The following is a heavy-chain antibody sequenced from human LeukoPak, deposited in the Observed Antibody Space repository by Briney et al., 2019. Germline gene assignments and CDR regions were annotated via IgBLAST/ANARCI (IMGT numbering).Heavy chain of an antibody. CDR1: GGSITSSNYQ. CDR3: ARQWILQRGTNRFDP. V-gene: IGHV4-39*01. D-gene: IGHD5-18*01. Sequence: YPSETLSLTCTVSGGSITSSNYQWGWIRQPPGKGLEWIGSISYSGSTYFNLSLKSRVMISVDTSNNQFSLKLSSVTAADTAVYYCARQWILQRGTNRFDPWGQGTLVTVSS. CDR2: ISYSGST. J-gene: IGHJ5*02.